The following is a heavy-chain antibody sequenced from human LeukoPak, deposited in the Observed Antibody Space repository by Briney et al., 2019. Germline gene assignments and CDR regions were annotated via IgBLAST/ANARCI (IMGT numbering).Heavy chain of an antibody. V-gene: IGHV3-69-1*01. J-gene: IGHJ4*02. Sequence: ETLSLTCTVSGGSISSSSYYWGWVRQAPGEGLEWVSYISSSRTTSYADSVRGRFTISRDNAKNSLYLQMNSLRAEDTAVYYCARDLEGSGSFYRPSYDYWGQGTLVTVSS. CDR1: GGSISSSSYY. CDR2: ISSSRTT. D-gene: IGHD3-10*01. CDR3: ARDLEGSGSFYRPSYDY.